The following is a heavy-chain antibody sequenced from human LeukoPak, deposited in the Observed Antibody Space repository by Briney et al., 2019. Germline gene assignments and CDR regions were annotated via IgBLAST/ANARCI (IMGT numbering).Heavy chain of an antibody. J-gene: IGHJ4*02. V-gene: IGHV3-49*03. Sequence: GGSLRLSCTASGFTFGDYAMSWFRQAPGKGLEWVGFIRSKAYGGTTEYAASVKGRFTISRDDSKSIAYLQMNSLKTEDTAVYYCTREYTICSGGSCYDLGVIGYWGQGTLVTVSS. D-gene: IGHD2-15*01. CDR2: IRSKAYGGTT. CDR1: GFTFGDYA. CDR3: TREYTICSGGSCYDLGVIGY.